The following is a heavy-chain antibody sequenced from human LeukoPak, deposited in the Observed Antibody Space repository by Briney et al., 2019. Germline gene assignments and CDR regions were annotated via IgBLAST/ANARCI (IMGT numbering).Heavy chain of an antibody. CDR2: IKQDGYEK. D-gene: IGHD1-26*01. J-gene: IGHJ4*02. CDR3: ARDKIVGPTTLDY. CDR1: GFTFSGYW. Sequence: GGSLRLSCAASGFTFSGYWMSWVRQTPEKGLEWVANIKQDGYEKYYVDSVKGRFTISRDNAKNSLYLQMNSLRADDTAFYYCARDKIVGPTTLDYWGQGTLVTVSS. V-gene: IGHV3-7*01.